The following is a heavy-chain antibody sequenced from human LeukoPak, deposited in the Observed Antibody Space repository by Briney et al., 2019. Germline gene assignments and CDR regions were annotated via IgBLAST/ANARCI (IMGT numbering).Heavy chain of an antibody. CDR2: INHSGST. V-gene: IGHV4-34*01. CDR1: GGSFSGYY. Sequence: SETLSLTCAVYGGSFSGYYWSWIRQPPGKGLEWIGEINHSGSTSYNPSLKSRVTISVDTSKNQFSLKLSSVTAADTAVYYCARQWVGSWYLHPFDYWGQGTLVTVSS. CDR3: ARQWVGSWYLHPFDY. J-gene: IGHJ4*02. D-gene: IGHD6-13*01.